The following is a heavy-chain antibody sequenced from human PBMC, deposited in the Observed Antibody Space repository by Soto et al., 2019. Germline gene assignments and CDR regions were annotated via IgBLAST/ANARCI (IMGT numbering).Heavy chain of an antibody. CDR3: ARHHCSGGNCYDRDY. V-gene: IGHV4-59*08. Sequence: SETLSLTCTVSSGSISSYYWSWIRQPPGKGLEWIGYIYYSGTTNCNPSLKSRVTISVDTSKNQFSLKLTSVTAADTAVYYCARHHCSGGNCYDRDYWGQGTLVTVSS. D-gene: IGHD2-15*01. CDR1: SGSISSYY. CDR2: IYYSGTT. J-gene: IGHJ4*02.